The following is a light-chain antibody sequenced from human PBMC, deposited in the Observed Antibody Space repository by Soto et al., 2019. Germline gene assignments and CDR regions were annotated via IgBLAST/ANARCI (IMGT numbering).Light chain of an antibody. Sequence: QSVLTQPASVSGSPGQSITMSCTGTSIDVGNYNLVSWYQQHPGKAPKLMIYEDTKWPSGVSNRFSGSKSGNTASLTISGLQAEDEADYYCCSYAGSTTYVVCGGGTKLTVL. V-gene: IGLV2-23*01. J-gene: IGLJ2*01. CDR1: SIDVGNYNL. CDR3: CSYAGSTTYVV. CDR2: EDT.